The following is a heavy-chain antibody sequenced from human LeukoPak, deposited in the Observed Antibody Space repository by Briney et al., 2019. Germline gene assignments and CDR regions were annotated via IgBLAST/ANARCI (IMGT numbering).Heavy chain of an antibody. CDR3: ARDVDTAMVGDDLFDY. D-gene: IGHD5-18*01. CDR2: INPNSGGT. J-gene: IGHJ4*02. V-gene: IGHV1-2*02. Sequence: ASVKVSCKASGYTFTGYYMHWVRQAPGQGLEWMGWINPNSGGTNYAQKFQGRVTMTRDTSISTAYMELSRLRSDDTAVYYCARDVDTAMVGDDLFDYWGQGTLVTVSS. CDR1: GYTFTGYY.